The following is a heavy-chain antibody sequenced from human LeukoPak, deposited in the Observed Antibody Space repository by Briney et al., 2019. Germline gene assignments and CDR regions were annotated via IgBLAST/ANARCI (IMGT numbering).Heavy chain of an antibody. Sequence: SETLSLTCAVYGGSFSGYYWSWIRQPPGKGLEWIGEINHSGSTNYNPSLKSRVTISVDTSKNQFSLKLSSVTAADTAVYYCARGQQHHADYYFDYWGQGTLVTVSS. V-gene: IGHV4-34*01. CDR3: ARGQQHHADYYFDY. D-gene: IGHD6-13*01. J-gene: IGHJ4*02. CDR1: GGSFSGYY. CDR2: INHSGST.